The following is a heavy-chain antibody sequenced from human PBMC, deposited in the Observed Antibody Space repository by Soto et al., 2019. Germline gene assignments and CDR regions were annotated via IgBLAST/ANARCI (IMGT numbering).Heavy chain of an antibody. J-gene: IGHJ6*02. D-gene: IGHD1-20*01. Sequence: ASVKVSCKASGYTFRNYGISWVRQAPGQGLEWMGWISAYNGNTNYAQKFQDRVTMTTDTSTTTAYMELRSLRSADMAVYYCARDLDSVTGITGGMDVWGQGTTVTVSS. CDR3: ARDLDSVTGITGGMDV. CDR2: ISAYNGNT. V-gene: IGHV1-18*03. CDR1: GYTFRNYG.